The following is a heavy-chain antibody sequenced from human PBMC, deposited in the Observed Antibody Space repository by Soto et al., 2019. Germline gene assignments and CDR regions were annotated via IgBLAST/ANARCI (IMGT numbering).Heavy chain of an antibody. V-gene: IGHV1-3*04. CDR1: GYTFTSYA. CDR2: IHTGNGNT. Sequence: GASVKVSCKASGYTFTSYAIHWVRQAPGQRLEWMGWIHTGNGNTRYSQKFQGRVTVTRDTSASTAYMELSSLRSEDTAMYYCARDLGMFSTGWYYWLDPWGQGTLVTVSS. CDR3: ARDLGMFSTGWYYWLDP. D-gene: IGHD6-19*01. J-gene: IGHJ5*02.